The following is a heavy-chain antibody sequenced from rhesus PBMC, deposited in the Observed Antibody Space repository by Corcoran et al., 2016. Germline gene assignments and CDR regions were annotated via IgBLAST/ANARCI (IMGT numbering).Heavy chain of an antibody. CDR2: MNIGGGST. CDR3: AKPGYSGSWNFDY. D-gene: IGHD6-25*01. V-gene: IGHV3S25*01. J-gene: IGHJ4*01. Sequence: EVQLVESGGGLVKPGGSLRLSCAASGSTFSSYWMNWVRPAPGKGLGLFSAMNIGGGSTYYADSVKGRFTISRDNSKNTLSLQMNSLRAEDTAVYYCAKPGYSGSWNFDYWARESLSPSPQ. CDR1: GSTFSSYW.